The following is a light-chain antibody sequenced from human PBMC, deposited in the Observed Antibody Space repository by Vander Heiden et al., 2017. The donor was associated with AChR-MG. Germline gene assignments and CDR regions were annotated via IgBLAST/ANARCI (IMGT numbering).Light chain of an antibody. CDR2: RDN. Sequence: QSVLIHPPSASGTPAQRLTISCSGSSSYIGRSYVHWYRQFPGTTPKLLVDRDNQRPSGVPDRFSGSKSGTAASLAISGLRSEDEAAYFCAAWDDSLSGHVVFGGGTKLTVL. CDR3: AAWDDSLSGHVV. V-gene: IGLV1-47*01. CDR1: SSYIGRSY. J-gene: IGLJ2*01.